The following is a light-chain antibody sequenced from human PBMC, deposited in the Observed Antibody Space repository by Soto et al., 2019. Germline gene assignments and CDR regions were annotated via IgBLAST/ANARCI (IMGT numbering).Light chain of an antibody. CDR1: QSLLHSNGYNY. Sequence: DIVMTPSPLSLPVTPGEPASISCRSSQSLLHSNGYNYLDWYLQKPGQSAQLLIYLGANRASGVPDRFSGCGSGTDCTLKISRVEAEDVGVYYCMQALQTPLTFGGGTKVEIK. V-gene: IGKV2-28*01. J-gene: IGKJ4*01. CDR2: LGA. CDR3: MQALQTPLT.